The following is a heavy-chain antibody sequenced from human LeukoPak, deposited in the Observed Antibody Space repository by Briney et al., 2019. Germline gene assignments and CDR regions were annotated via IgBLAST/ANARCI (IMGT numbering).Heavy chain of an antibody. V-gene: IGHV1-2*02. D-gene: IGHD3-10*01. CDR2: INPNSGGT. CDR1: GYTFTGYY. J-gene: IGHJ5*02. CDR3: ARDRRRYYYGSGRNWFDP. Sequence: ASVKVSCKASGYTFTGYYMHWVRQAPGQGLEWMGWINPNSGGTNYQGRVTMTRDTSTSTAYMELSRLRSDDTAVYYCARDRRRYYYGSGRNWFDPWGQGTLVTVSS.